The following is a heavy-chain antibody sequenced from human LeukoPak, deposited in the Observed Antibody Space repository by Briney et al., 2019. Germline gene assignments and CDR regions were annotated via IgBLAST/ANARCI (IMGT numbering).Heavy chain of an antibody. CDR3: AKEGSNGDFDY. CDR1: GFTFSSYD. D-gene: IGHD1-26*01. V-gene: IGHV3-30*18. CDR2: ISYDGSNK. Sequence: GGSLRLSCAASGFTFSSYDMHWVRQAPGKGLEWVTDISYDGSNKYYGDSVKGRFTISRDNSKNTLYLKMNSLRAEDTAVYYCAKEGSNGDFDYWGQGTLVTVSS. J-gene: IGHJ4*02.